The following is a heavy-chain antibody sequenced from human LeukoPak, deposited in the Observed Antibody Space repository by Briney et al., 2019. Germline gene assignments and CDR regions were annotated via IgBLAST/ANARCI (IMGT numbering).Heavy chain of an antibody. V-gene: IGHV4-4*02. CDR3: ARVRVSGNYYLDNFDY. D-gene: IGHD1-26*01. CDR2: IYHSGNT. Sequence: PSETLSLTCAVFGDSISSFHWWSWVRQPPGKGLEWIGDIYHSGNTNYNPSLRNRVTISVDKSKNQFSLNLSSVTAADTAVYYCARVRVSGNYYLDNFDYWGQGTLVTVSS. J-gene: IGHJ4*02. CDR1: GDSISSFHW.